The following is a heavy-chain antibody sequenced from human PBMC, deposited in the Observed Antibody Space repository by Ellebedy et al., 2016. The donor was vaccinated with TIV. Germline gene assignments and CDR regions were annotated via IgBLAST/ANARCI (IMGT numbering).Heavy chain of an antibody. D-gene: IGHD1-26*01. CDR1: GGTFSSYA. J-gene: IGHJ4*02. CDR2: ISAYNGNT. CDR3: ARGGSYREGFDY. Sequence: AASVKVSCKASGGTFSSYAISWVRQAPGQGLEWMGWISAYNGNTNYAQKFQGRVTMTRNTSISTAYMELSSLRSDDTAVYYCARGGSYREGFDYWGQGTLVTVSS. V-gene: IGHV1-8*02.